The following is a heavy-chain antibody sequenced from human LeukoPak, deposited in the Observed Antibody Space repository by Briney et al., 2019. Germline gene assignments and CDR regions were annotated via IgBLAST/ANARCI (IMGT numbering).Heavy chain of an antibody. J-gene: IGHJ5*02. CDR1: GGSISSYY. Sequence: SETLSLTCTVSGGSISSYYWSWIRQPPGKGLEWIGYIYTSGSTNYNPSLKSRVTIAVDTSKNQFSLKLSSVTAADTAVYYCAGRIAARLSSSWYVGWFDPWGQGTLVTVSS. D-gene: IGHD6-13*01. CDR2: IYTSGST. CDR3: AGRIAARLSSSWYVGWFDP. V-gene: IGHV4-4*09.